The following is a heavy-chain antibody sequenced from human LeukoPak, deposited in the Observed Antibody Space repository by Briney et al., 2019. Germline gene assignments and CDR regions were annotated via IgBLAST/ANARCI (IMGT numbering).Heavy chain of an antibody. J-gene: IGHJ4*02. CDR1: GLTFNNYA. CDR3: AKEGGLPNSRDNNFDY. Sequence: GGSLRLSCAVSGLTFNNYAMSWVRQAPGKGLEWVSAISGSGGSTYYADSVKGRFTISRDNSKNTLYLQMNSLRAEDTAVYYCAKEGGLPNSRDNNFDYWGQGTLVTVSS. CDR2: ISGSGGST. D-gene: IGHD4-23*01. V-gene: IGHV3-23*01.